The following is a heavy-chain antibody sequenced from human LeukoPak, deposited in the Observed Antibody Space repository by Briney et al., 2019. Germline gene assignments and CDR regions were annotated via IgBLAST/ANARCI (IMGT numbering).Heavy chain of an antibody. V-gene: IGHV4-59*08. D-gene: IGHD4-17*01. CDR3: ARGHLEYGTGLDY. CDR2: IYYSGST. J-gene: IGHJ4*02. CDR1: GASISNNY. Sequence: SETLSLTCTVSGASISNNYWTWIRQPPGKGPEWIGYIYYSGSTNYNPSLKSRVTISVDTSKNQFSLKLSSVTAADTAVYYCARGHLEYGTGLDYWGQGTLVTVSS.